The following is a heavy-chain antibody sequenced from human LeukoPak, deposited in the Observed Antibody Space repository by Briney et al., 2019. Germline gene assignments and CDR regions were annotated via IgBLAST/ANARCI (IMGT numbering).Heavy chain of an antibody. D-gene: IGHD3-10*01. J-gene: IGHJ5*02. CDR1: GGSFSGYY. Sequence: SETLSLTCAVYGGSFSGYYWSWIRQPPGKGLEWIGEINHSGSTNYNPSLKSRVTISVDTSKNQFSLKLSSVTAADTAVYYCARGRVLWFGELLRWFDPWGQGTLVTVSS. V-gene: IGHV4-34*01. CDR3: ARGRVLWFGELLRWFDP. CDR2: INHSGST.